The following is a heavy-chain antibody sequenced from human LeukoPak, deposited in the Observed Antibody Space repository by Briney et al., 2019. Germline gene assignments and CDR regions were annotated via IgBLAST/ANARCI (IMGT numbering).Heavy chain of an antibody. CDR1: GFTFSSYA. Sequence: GGSLRLSCAASGFTFSSYAMSWVRQAPGKGLEWVSAISGSGGSTYYADSVKGRFTISRDNSKNTVYLQMNSLRAEDTAVYYCAKTPKPATTLGYFDLWGRGTLVTVSS. CDR3: AKTPKPATTLGYFDL. J-gene: IGHJ2*01. CDR2: ISGSGGST. D-gene: IGHD6-25*01. V-gene: IGHV3-23*01.